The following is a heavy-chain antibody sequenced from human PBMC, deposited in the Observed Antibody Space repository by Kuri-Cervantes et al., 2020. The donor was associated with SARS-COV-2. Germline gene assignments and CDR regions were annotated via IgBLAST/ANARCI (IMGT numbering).Heavy chain of an antibody. CDR1: GFIFRNAW. CDR2: IWYDGRNT. J-gene: IGHJ6*03. CDR3: ARNHSMDV. V-gene: IGHV3-33*08. Sequence: GESLKISCAASGFIFRNAWMSWVRQAPGKGLEWVAVIWYDGRNTYYTGSVKGRFTISRDNSKNMLYLEVNSLRAEDTAVYYCARNHSMDVWGTGTAVTVSS.